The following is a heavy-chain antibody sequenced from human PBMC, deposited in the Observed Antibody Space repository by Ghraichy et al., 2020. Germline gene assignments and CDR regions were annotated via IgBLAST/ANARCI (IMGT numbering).Heavy chain of an antibody. V-gene: IGHV3-48*01. CDR1: GFTFSSYS. J-gene: IGHJ4*02. D-gene: IGHD6-19*01. CDR2: ISSSSSTI. CDR3: ARDSLSSFRLDRRAGTVLDFGY. Sequence: GESLNISCAASGFTFSSYSMNWVRQALGKGLEWVAYISSSSSTIYYADSVKGRFTISRENAKNSLYLQMNSLRAEDTAVYYCARDSLSSFRLDRRAGTVLDFGYWGPGTLVTVST.